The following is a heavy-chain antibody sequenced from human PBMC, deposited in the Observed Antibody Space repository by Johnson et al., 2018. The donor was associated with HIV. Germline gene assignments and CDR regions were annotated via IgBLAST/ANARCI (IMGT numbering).Heavy chain of an antibody. CDR1: GFNFDNYA. V-gene: IGHV3-9*01. CDR2: INWSGGST. J-gene: IGHJ3*02. CDR3: ANGGIAARPGAFDI. D-gene: IGHD6-6*01. Sequence: VQLVESGGGLVQPGRSLRLSCAASGFNFDNYAMHWVRQAPGKGLEWVSGINWSGGSTGYADSVKGRFTISRDNAKNSLYLQMNSLRAEDTALYYCANGGIAARPGAFDIWGQGTMVTVSS.